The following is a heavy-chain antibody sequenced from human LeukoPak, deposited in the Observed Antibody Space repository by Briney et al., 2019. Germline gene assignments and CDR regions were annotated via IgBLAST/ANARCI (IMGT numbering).Heavy chain of an antibody. J-gene: IGHJ6*03. V-gene: IGHV3-73*01. Sequence: GGSLRLSCAASGFTFSGSAMHWVRQASGKGLEWVGRIRSKANSYATAYAASVKGRFTISRDDSKNTAYLQMNSLKTEDTAVYYCTRHKDTHNQLTVTTSGYYYYMDVWGKGTTVTVSS. CDR2: IRSKANSYAT. CDR3: TRHKDTHNQLTVTTSGYYYYMDV. CDR1: GFTFSGSA. D-gene: IGHD4-17*01.